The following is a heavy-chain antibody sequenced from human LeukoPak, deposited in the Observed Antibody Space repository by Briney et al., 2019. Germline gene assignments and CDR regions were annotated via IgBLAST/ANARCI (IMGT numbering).Heavy chain of an antibody. CDR3: AREGYSSSYFDY. V-gene: IGHV3-7*01. CDR2: IKQDGSEK. D-gene: IGHD6-6*01. CDR1: GFTFSGYW. J-gene: IGHJ4*02. Sequence: GGSLRLSCAASGFTFSGYWMSWVRQAPGKGLEWVANIKQDGSEKYYVDSVKGRFTISRDNAKNSLYLQLNSLRAEDTAVYYCAREGYSSSYFDYWGQGTLVTVSS.